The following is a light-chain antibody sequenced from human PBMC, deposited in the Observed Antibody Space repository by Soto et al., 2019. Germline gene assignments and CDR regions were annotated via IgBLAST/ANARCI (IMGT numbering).Light chain of an antibody. CDR3: QQYKNGWT. Sequence: EIVLTQSPGTLSLSPGERATLSCRASQSVSSGYLAWYQQKPGQAPRLLIYGSSSRATGTPDRFSGSGSGTDFTLTVSRLEPEDFAVYYCQQYKNGWTFGQGTKVDI. CDR2: GSS. V-gene: IGKV3-20*01. J-gene: IGKJ1*01. CDR1: QSVSSGY.